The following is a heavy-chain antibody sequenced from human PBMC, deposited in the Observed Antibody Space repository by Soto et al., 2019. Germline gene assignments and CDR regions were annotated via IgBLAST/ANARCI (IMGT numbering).Heavy chain of an antibody. V-gene: IGHV3-30-3*01. Sequence: VGSLRLSCAASGFTFRSYAMHWVRQAPGAGLEWVAVISYDRANKYYADSVKGRFTISRDNSNNTLYLQMDSLRVDDTAVYYCARVGTWSTYENNYGMDVWGQGTTVTVSS. CDR1: GFTFRSYA. D-gene: IGHD3-3*01. CDR3: ARVGTWSTYENNYGMDV. J-gene: IGHJ6*02. CDR2: ISYDRANK.